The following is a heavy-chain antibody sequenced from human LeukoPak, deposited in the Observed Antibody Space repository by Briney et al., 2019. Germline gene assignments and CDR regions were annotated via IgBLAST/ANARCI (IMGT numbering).Heavy chain of an antibody. Sequence: VASVKVSCKASGYTFTSYGINWVRQATGQGLEWMRWMNPNSGNTGYAQKFQGRVTMTRNTSISTAYMELSSLRSEDTAVYYCARVHYGYSGYDNFDYWGQGTLVTVSS. CDR3: ARVHYGYSGYDNFDY. CDR1: GYTFTSYG. CDR2: MNPNSGNT. D-gene: IGHD5-12*01. J-gene: IGHJ4*02. V-gene: IGHV1-8*01.